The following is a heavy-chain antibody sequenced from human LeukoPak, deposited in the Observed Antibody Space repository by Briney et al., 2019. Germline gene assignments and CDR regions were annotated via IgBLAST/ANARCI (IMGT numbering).Heavy chain of an antibody. D-gene: IGHD2-2*01. CDR2: ISGSGGST. CDR3: ANGGELGYCSSTSCRNFDY. Sequence: GGSLRLSCAASGFTFSRYAMSWVRQAPGKGLEWVSAISGSGGSTYYADSVKGRFTISRDNSKNTLYLQMNSLRAEDTAVYYCANGGELGYCSSTSCRNFDYWGQGTLVTVSS. CDR1: GFTFSRYA. V-gene: IGHV3-23*01. J-gene: IGHJ4*02.